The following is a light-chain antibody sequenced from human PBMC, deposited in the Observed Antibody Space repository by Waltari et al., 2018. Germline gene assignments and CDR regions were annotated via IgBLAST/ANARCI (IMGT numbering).Light chain of an antibody. V-gene: IGKV3-20*01. J-gene: IGKJ4*01. CDR3: QQGVT. CDR1: QNISSSY. CDR2: GVS. Sequence: EILMTQSPATLSLSPGERATLSCKTSQNISSSYLTWYQQKPGQAPRLVVYGVSTRATGIPDRFSGSGSGTDFSLTISGLDPEDYAVYYCQQGVTFGGGTRVEIK.